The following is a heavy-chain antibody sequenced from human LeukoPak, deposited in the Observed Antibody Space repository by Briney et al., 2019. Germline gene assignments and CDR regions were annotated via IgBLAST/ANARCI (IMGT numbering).Heavy chain of an antibody. D-gene: IGHD5/OR15-5a*01. CDR3: ARDPESSAFDY. CDR1: GFTFDDYA. Sequence: GGSLRLSCAASGFTFDDYAMHWVRHAPGKGLEFVANINQDESVKNYVESVKGRFTISRDNAENSLHLQMNSLRAEDTAVYYCARDPESSAFDYWGQGTLVTVSS. V-gene: IGHV3-7*01. CDR2: INQDESVK. J-gene: IGHJ4*02.